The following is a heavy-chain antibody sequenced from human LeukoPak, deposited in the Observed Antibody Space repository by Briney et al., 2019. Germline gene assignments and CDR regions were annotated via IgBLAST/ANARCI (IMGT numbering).Heavy chain of an antibody. CDR1: GFTFSAFW. CDR2: INQDGSEK. Sequence: GGSLRLSCAASGFTFSAFWMSWVRQAPGKGLEWVANINQDGSEKYIVDSVKGRFTISRDNAKNLLWLQMDSLRAEDTAVYYCAIGDVAFAESAQWGQGTLVTVSS. J-gene: IGHJ4*02. D-gene: IGHD3-10*01. CDR3: AIGDVAFAESAQ. V-gene: IGHV3-7*01.